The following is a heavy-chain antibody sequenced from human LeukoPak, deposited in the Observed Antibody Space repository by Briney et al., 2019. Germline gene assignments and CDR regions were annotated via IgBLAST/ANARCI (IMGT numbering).Heavy chain of an antibody. J-gene: IGHJ5*02. Sequence: ASVKVSCKASGYTFTSYGISWVRQAPGQGLEWMGGIIPIFGTANYAQKFQGRVTITADESTSTAYMELSSLRSEDTAVYYCARDIAFDPNWFDPWGQGTLVTVSS. CDR1: GYTFTSYG. CDR3: ARDIAFDPNWFDP. D-gene: IGHD3-16*01. V-gene: IGHV1-69*13. CDR2: IIPIFGTA.